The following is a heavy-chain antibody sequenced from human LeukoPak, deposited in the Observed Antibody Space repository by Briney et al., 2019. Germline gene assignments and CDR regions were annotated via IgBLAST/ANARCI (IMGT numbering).Heavy chain of an antibody. Sequence: GGSLRLSCAAPGFTFGSYNMNWVRQAPGKGLEWVSTISTSSSYIYYADSVKGRFTISRDNGKNSLYLQMSSLRAEDTAVYYCARSKVAGTSDYWGQGTLVAVSS. CDR3: ARSKVAGTSDY. V-gene: IGHV3-21*01. J-gene: IGHJ4*02. D-gene: IGHD6-19*01. CDR1: GFTFGSYN. CDR2: ISTSSSYI.